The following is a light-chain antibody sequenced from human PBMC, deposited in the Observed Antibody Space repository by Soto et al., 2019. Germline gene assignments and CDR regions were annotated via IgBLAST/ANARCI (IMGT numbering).Light chain of an antibody. CDR2: GNS. CDR1: SSNIGAGYD. V-gene: IGLV1-40*01. Sequence: QSVLTQPPSVSGSPGHRVTISCTGSSSNIGAGYDVHWYQQLPGTAPKLLIYGNSNRPSGVPDRFSGSKSGTSASLAITGLQAEHEADFYCQSYDSSLSGSEVFGTGTKVTVL. CDR3: QSYDSSLSGSEV. J-gene: IGLJ1*01.